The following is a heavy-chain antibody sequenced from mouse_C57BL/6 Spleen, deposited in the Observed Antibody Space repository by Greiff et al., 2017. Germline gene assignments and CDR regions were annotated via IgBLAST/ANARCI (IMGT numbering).Heavy chain of an antibody. CDR2: IHPSDSDT. D-gene: IGHD1-1*01. CDR3: AMRKGSSYSYAMDY. V-gene: IGHV1-74*01. J-gene: IGHJ4*01. Sequence: QVQLQQPGAELVKPGASVKVSCKASGYTFTSYWMHWVKQRPGQGLEWIGRIHPSDSDTNYNQKFKGKATLTVDKSSSTAYMQLSSLTSEDSAVYDCAMRKGSSYSYAMDYWGQGTSVTVSS. CDR1: GYTFTSYW.